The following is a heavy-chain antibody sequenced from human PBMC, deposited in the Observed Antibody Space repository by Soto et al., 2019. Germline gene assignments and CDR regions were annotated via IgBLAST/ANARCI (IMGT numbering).Heavy chain of an antibody. V-gene: IGHV1-69*02. D-gene: IGHD3-10*01. CDR3: ATVGSGIGYYYMDV. CDR2: IIPILGIA. CDR1: GGTFSSYT. Sequence: ASVKVSWKASGGTFSSYTISWVRQAPGQGLEWMGRIIPILGIANYAQKFQGRVTITADKSTSTAYMELSSLRSEDTAVYYCATVGSGIGYYYMDVWGKGTTVTVSS. J-gene: IGHJ6*03.